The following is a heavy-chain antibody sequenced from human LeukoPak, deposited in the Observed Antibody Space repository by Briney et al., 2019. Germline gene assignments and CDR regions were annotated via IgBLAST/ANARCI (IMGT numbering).Heavy chain of an antibody. Sequence: PSETLSLTCTVSGGSISSSSYYWGWVRQPPGKGLEWIGSIYYSGSTYYNPSLKSRVTISVDTSKNQFSLKLSSVTAADTAVYYCARYSSGWSIGYWGQGTLVTVSS. J-gene: IGHJ4*02. V-gene: IGHV4-39*01. D-gene: IGHD6-19*01. CDR1: GGSISSSSYY. CDR2: IYYSGST. CDR3: ARYSSGWSIGY.